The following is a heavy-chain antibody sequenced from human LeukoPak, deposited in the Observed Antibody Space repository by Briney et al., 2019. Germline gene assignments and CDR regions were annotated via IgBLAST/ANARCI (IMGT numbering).Heavy chain of an antibody. CDR3: ARVVVPAPIPAFDI. J-gene: IGHJ3*02. CDR2: IYYSGST. CDR1: GGSISSGDYY. V-gene: IGHV4-30-4*08. Sequence: PSETLSLTXTVSGGSISSGDYYWSWIRQPPGKGLEWIGYIYYSGSTYYNPSLKSRVTISVDTSKNQFSLKLSSVTAADTAVYYCARVVVPAPIPAFDIWGQGTMVTVSS. D-gene: IGHD2-2*01.